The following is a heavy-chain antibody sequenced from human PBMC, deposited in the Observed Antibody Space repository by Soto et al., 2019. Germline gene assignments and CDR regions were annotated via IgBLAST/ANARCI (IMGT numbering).Heavy chain of an antibody. CDR2: INTDGSTT. V-gene: IGHV3-74*03. CDR1: GFTFSSYW. CDR3: ARDTKTGTIDMDV. D-gene: IGHD1-1*01. Sequence: GGSLRLSCAASGFTFSSYWMYWVRQDPEKGLMWVSRINTDGSTTTYADSVKGRFTISRDNAKNTLYLQMNSLKAEDTALYYCARDTKTGTIDMDVWGKGTTVTVSS. J-gene: IGHJ6*03.